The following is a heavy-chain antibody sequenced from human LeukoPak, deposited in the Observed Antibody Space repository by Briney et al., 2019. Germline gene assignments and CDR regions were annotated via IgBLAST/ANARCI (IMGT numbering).Heavy chain of an antibody. V-gene: IGHV4-59*01. Sequence: SETLSLTCTVSAGSISNYYWSWIRQPPGEGLEWIGYIYSSGSTNYNPSLRSRVTISVDTSKNQFSLKLSSVTAADTAVYYCARFAYCGGHCWYYFDYWGQGSLVTVSS. J-gene: IGHJ4*02. CDR1: AGSISNYY. CDR3: ARFAYCGGHCWYYFDY. D-gene: IGHD2-21*02. CDR2: IYSSGST.